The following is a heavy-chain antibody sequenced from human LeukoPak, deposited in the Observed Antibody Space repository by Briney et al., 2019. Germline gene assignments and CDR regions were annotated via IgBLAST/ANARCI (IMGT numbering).Heavy chain of an antibody. CDR1: GFTFSTYL. CDR3: ARDLGDSGSFDY. Sequence: GGSLRPSCAASGFTFSTYLMSWVRQAPGKGLEWVSSTSSSGSYKYYADSVKGRFTISRDNAKNSLYLQMNSLRAEDTAVYYCARDLGDSGSFDYWGQGTLVTVSS. CDR2: TSSSGSYK. V-gene: IGHV3-21*01. J-gene: IGHJ4*02. D-gene: IGHD4-17*01.